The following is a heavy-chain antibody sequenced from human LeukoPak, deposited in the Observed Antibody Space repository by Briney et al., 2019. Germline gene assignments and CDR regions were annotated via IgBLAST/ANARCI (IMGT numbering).Heavy chain of an antibody. CDR3: ARDRGPGSEWENWFDP. CDR2: INTNTGGI. Sequence: GASVKVSCRASGYTFTAYSFHWLRHAPGQGLEWMGWINTNTGGIKYAQKFQGRVTMTRDTSISTAYMELGRLSSDDTAVYYCARDRGPGSEWENWFDPWGQGTLVTVSS. CDR1: GYTFTAYS. J-gene: IGHJ5*02. V-gene: IGHV1-2*02. D-gene: IGHD1-26*01.